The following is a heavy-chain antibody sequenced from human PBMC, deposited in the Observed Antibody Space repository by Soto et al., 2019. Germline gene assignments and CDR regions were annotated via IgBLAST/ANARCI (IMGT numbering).Heavy chain of an antibody. CDR2: ISYDGSNK. J-gene: IGHJ6*02. D-gene: IGHD6-13*01. Sequence: QVQLVESGGGVVQPGRSLRLSCAASGFTFSSYAMHWVRQAPGKGLEWVAVISYDGSNKYYADSVKGRFTISRDNSKNTLYLERNSLRAEDTAVYYCAGDAPVLQHPYPPYYCYGMDVWGQGTTVTVSS. CDR1: GFTFSSYA. V-gene: IGHV3-30-3*01. CDR3: AGDAPVLQHPYPPYYCYGMDV.